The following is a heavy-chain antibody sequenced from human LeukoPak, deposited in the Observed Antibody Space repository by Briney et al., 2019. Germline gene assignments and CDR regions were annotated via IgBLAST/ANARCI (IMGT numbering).Heavy chain of an antibody. CDR2: ISAHKGDT. CDR3: ARADIIVVAGATPVGSGFEY. CDR1: GYSFNSYG. V-gene: IGHV1-18*01. D-gene: IGHD2-15*01. J-gene: IGHJ4*02. Sequence: ASVKVSCKASGYSFNSYGISWVRQAPGQGLEWMGWISAHKGDTEYVQKFQGRVTMTRDTSTSTAYMELQSLTSDDTAVYYCARADIIVVAGATPVGSGFEYWGQGALITVS.